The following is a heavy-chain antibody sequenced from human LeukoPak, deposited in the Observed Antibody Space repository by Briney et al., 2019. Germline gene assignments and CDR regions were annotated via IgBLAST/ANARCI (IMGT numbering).Heavy chain of an antibody. CDR1: GYTFTGYY. D-gene: IGHD5/OR15-5a*01. V-gene: IGHV1-2*02. Sequence: GASVKVSCKASGYTFTGYYMHWVRQAPGQGLEWMGWINPNSGGTNYAQNFQGRVTMTSDMSISTAYLELTSLRPDDTAVYYCARVTFDNSVSEDSTDYWGQGTLVTVSS. CDR2: INPNSGGT. J-gene: IGHJ4*02. CDR3: ARVTFDNSVSEDSTDY.